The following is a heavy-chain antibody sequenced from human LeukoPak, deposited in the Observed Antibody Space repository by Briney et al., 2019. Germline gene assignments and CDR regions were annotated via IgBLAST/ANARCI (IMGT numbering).Heavy chain of an antibody. V-gene: IGHV4-31*11. CDR2: IYYSGST. J-gene: IGHJ2*01. D-gene: IGHD4-17*01. Sequence: PSETLSLTCAVSGGSISSGGYYWSWIRPHPGKGLEWIGYIYYSGSTYYNPSLKSRVTISVDTSKNQFSLRLSSVTAADTAVYYCAREETTVSRYFDLWGRGTLVTVSS. CDR1: GGSISSGGYY. CDR3: AREETTVSRYFDL.